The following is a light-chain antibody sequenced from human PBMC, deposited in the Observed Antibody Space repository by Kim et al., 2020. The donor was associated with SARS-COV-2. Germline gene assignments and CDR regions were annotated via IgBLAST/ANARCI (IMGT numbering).Light chain of an antibody. CDR3: QQYGGSPPYT. J-gene: IGKJ2*01. Sequence: SPGERATLPCRASQSVRSTYLAWYQQKPGQAPRLLIYGASSRATGIPDRFSGSGSGTDFTLTISRLEPEDFAVYHCQQYGGSPPYTFGQGTKLEI. V-gene: IGKV3-20*01. CDR1: QSVRSTY. CDR2: GAS.